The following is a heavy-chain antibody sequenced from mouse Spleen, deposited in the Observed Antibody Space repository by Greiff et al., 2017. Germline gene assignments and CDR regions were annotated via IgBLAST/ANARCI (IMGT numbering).Heavy chain of an antibody. CDR2: ISTSGVNT. CDR3: ASRYYDYAWFAY. CDR1: GFTFSSYA. D-gene: IGHD2-4*01. J-gene: IGHJ3*01. V-gene: IGHV5-9-3*01. Sequence: EVQVVESGGGLVKLGGSLKLSCAASGFTFSSYAMSWVRQTPEKRLEWVATISTSGVNTYYPDSVKGRFTISTDNAKNTLYLQISSLKSEDTAMYYCASRYYDYAWFAYWGQGTLVTVSA.